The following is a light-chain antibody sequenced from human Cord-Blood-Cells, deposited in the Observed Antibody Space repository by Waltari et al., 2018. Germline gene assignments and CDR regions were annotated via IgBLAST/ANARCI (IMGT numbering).Light chain of an antibody. V-gene: IGLV2-23*01. CDR2: EGS. CDR3: CSYAGSSTWV. CDR1: SSDVGSYNL. J-gene: IGLJ3*02. Sequence: QSALTQPASVSGSPGQSITISCTGTSSDVGSYNLVSWYQQHPGKAPKLLIYEGSKRPSVVSNRYSGSKTGNTASLPISGRQAEDEADYYCCSYAGSSTWVFGGGTKLSVL.